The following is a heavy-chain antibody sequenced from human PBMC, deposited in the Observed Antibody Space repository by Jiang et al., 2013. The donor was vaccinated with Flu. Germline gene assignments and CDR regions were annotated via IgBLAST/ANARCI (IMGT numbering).Heavy chain of an antibody. CDR1: GFTFSFYG. Sequence: VQLVESGGGVVQPGRSLRLSCTTSGFTFSFYGMHWVRQAPGKGLEWVAVIWYDGSNEYYADSVKGRFTISRDNSKNTLYLQMNSLRAEDTAVYYCAREYYYDSRGLWGDFWGQGTLVTVSS. CDR3: AREYYYDSRGLWGDF. J-gene: IGHJ4*02. V-gene: IGHV3-33*01. D-gene: IGHD3-22*01. CDR2: IWYDGSNE.